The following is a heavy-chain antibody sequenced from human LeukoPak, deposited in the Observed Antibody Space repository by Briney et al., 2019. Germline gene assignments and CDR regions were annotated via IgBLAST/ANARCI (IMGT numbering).Heavy chain of an antibody. CDR2: MNPNSGNT. V-gene: IGHV1-8*02. CDR1: GYTFTGYY. J-gene: IGHJ6*02. CDR3: ASPFVTYYYGMDV. Sequence: ASVKVSCKASGYTFTGYYMHWVRQAPGQGLEWMGWMNPNSGNTGYAQKFQGRVTVTRNTSISTAYMELSSLRSEDTAVYYCASPFVTYYYGMDVWGQGTTVTVSS. D-gene: IGHD2/OR15-2a*01.